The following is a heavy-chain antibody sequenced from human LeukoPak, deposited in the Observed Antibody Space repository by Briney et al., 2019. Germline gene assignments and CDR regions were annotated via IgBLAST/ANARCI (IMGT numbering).Heavy chain of an antibody. V-gene: IGHV3-23*01. CDR2: ISGSGGST. CDR1: GFTFSSYA. D-gene: IGHD6-19*01. Sequence: GGSLRLSWAASGFTFSSYAMSWVRQAPGKGLEWVSAISGSGGSTYYTDSVRGRLSISRDNSKNTLYLQVNSLRAEDTAVYYCAKGRTEGGTLALDYWGQGTLVTVSS. J-gene: IGHJ4*02. CDR3: AKGRTEGGTLALDY.